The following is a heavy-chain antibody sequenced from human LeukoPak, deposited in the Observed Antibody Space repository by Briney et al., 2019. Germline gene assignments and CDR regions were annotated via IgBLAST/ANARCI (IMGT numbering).Heavy chain of an antibody. J-gene: IGHJ4*02. CDR1: GGSISSYY. D-gene: IGHD2-15*01. Sequence: PSETLSFTCTVSGGSISSYYWSWIRHPPGKGLELIGYIYYSGSTNYNPSLKSRITISVDTSKNQFSLKLSPVTAADTAVYYCARGGSRRSLDYWGQGTLVTVSS. V-gene: IGHV4-59*08. CDR3: ARGGSRRSLDY. CDR2: IYYSGST.